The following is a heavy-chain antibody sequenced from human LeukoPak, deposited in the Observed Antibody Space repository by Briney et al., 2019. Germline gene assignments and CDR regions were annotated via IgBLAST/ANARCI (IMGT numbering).Heavy chain of an antibody. CDR1: GFTFSSYG. D-gene: IGHD3-22*01. CDR2: ISGSGGST. J-gene: IGHJ4*02. Sequence: GGSLRLSCAASGFTFSSYGMSWVRQAPGKGLEWVSAISGSGGSTYYADSVKGRFTISRDNSKDTLYLQMNSLRAEDTAIYYCAKGPFFYYDASGYNYFESWGQGTLVTVSS. CDR3: AKGPFFYYDASGYNYFES. V-gene: IGHV3-23*01.